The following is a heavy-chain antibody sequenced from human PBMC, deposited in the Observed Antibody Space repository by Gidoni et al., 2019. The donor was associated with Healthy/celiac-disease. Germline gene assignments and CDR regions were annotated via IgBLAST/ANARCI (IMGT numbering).Heavy chain of an antibody. V-gene: IGHV3-9*01. CDR2: ISWNSGSI. CDR3: AKDRVRYYYYGMDV. D-gene: IGHD1-1*01. J-gene: IGHJ6*02. CDR1: GFTFDDYA. Sequence: EVQLVESGGGLVQPGRSLRLSCSASGFTFDDYAMPWVRQAPGKGLEWVSGISWNSGSIGYADSVKGRFTISRDNAKNSLYLQMNSLRAEDTALYYCAKDRVRYYYYGMDVWGQGTTVTVSS.